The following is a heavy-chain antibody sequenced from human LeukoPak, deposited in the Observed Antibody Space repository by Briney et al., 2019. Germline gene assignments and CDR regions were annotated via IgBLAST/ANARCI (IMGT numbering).Heavy chain of an antibody. CDR1: GFTFSDYY. CDR2: ISSSSSYT. Sequence: PGGSLRLSCAASGFTFSDYYMSWIRQAPGKGLEWVSYISSSSSYTNYADSVKGRFTISRDNAKNSLYLQMNSLRAEDTAVNYCAREGYCSSTSCQFDYWGQGTLVTVSS. J-gene: IGHJ4*02. D-gene: IGHD2-2*01. V-gene: IGHV3-11*06. CDR3: AREGYCSSTSCQFDY.